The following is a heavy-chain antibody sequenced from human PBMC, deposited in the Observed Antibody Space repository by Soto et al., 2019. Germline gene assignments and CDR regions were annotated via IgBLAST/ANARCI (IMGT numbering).Heavy chain of an antibody. Sequence: QVPLVQSGAEVKKPGASVKVSCKASGYTFTSYGISWVRQAPGQGLEWMGWISAYNGNTNYAQKLQGRVTMTTDTSTSTAYMELRSLRSDDTAVYYCARDESSWYINNWFDPWGQGTLVTVSS. CDR2: ISAYNGNT. V-gene: IGHV1-18*01. J-gene: IGHJ5*02. CDR1: GYTFTSYG. CDR3: ARDESSWYINNWFDP. D-gene: IGHD6-13*01.